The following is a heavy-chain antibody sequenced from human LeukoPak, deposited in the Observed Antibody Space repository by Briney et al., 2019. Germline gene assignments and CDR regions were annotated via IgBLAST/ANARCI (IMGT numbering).Heavy chain of an antibody. J-gene: IGHJ4*02. V-gene: IGHV1-69*05. CDR2: IIPIFGTA. Sequence: ASVKVSCKASGGTFSSYAISWVRQAPGQGLEWMGRIIPIFGTANYAQKFQGRVTITTDESTSTAYMELSSLRSEGTAVYYCAREDYDSSGYYPDYWGQGTLVTVSS. CDR3: AREDYDSSGYYPDY. D-gene: IGHD3-22*01. CDR1: GGTFSSYA.